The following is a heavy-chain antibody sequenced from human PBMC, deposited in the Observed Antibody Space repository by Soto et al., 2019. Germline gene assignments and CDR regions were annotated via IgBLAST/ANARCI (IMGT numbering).Heavy chain of an antibody. Sequence: GGSLRLSCAASGFTFSDYYMSWIRQAPGKGLEWVSYISSSGSTIYYADSVKGRFTISRDNAKNSLYLQMNSLRAEDTAVYYCARDLYSSGWYPSFFDYWGQGTLVTVSS. CDR1: GFTFSDYY. D-gene: IGHD6-19*01. V-gene: IGHV3-11*01. CDR2: ISSSGSTI. J-gene: IGHJ4*02. CDR3: ARDLYSSGWYPSFFDY.